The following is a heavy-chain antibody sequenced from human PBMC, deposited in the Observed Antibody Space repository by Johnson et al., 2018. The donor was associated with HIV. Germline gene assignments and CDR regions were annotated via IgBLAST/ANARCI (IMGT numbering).Heavy chain of an antibody. Sequence: VQLVESGGGVVQPGGSLRLSCETSRFTFDDYAMHWVRQAPGKGLEWVSLINWDGDSTYYADSVKGRFTISRDNSNNSLYLQRNSLRPEDTGLYYCARPVVADYRGAFDIWGQGTMVTVSS. CDR2: INWDGDST. D-gene: IGHD3-22*01. CDR3: ARPVVADYRGAFDI. CDR1: RFTFDDYA. J-gene: IGHJ3*02. V-gene: IGHV3-43D*03.